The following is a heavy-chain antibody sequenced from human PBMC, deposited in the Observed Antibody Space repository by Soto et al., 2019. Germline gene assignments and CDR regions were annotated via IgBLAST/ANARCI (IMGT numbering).Heavy chain of an antibody. CDR3: ARGPGYYFDY. J-gene: IGHJ4*02. CDR2: ISSNGGST. Sequence: PGVSLRLSWAAAGCKCSGYAMHWVRQAPGKGLEYVSAISSNGGSTYYANSVKGRFTISRDNSKNTLYLQMGSLRAEDMAVYYCARGPGYYFDYWGQGTLVTVSS. CDR1: GCKCSGYA. V-gene: IGHV3-64*01.